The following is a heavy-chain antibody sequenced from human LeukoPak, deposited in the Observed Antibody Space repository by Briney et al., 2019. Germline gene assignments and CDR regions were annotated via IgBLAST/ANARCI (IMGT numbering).Heavy chain of an antibody. D-gene: IGHD2-15*01. CDR2: IYPGDSDT. V-gene: IGHV5-51*01. CDR3: ARGACSGGNCHHETIFDY. Sequence: KIGASLQISCQGSGSIFTSYWIGWVRQLPGKGLEWMGIIYPGDSDTRYSPSFQGQVTISADKSTKAVHLQWRRLMASDTGIYYCARGACSGGNCHHETIFDYWGQGTRVTVSS. J-gene: IGHJ4*02. CDR1: GSIFTSYW.